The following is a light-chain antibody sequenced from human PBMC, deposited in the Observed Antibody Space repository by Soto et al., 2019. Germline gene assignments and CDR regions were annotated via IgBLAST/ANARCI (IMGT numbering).Light chain of an antibody. Sequence: IVLTHSPGTLSLSPWERATLSCRTSQSVSSSYLAWYQQKPGQAPRLLIYGASSRATGIPYRFSGSGSGTDFTLTISRLEPEDFAVYYCQQYGSSQITFGQGTKVDIK. CDR3: QQYGSSQIT. J-gene: IGKJ1*01. CDR1: QSVSSSY. V-gene: IGKV3-20*01. CDR2: GAS.